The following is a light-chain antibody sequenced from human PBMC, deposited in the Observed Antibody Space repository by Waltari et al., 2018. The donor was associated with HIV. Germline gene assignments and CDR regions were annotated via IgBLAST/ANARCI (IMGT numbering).Light chain of an antibody. CDR2: GAS. CDR1: QAIGND. CDR3: LQDYNYPWT. Sequence: AIQMTQSPPSLSASVGDRVTITCRASQAIGNDLDWYQQKPGKAPKLLIYGASTLQSGVPSRFSGSGSGTDFTLTISRLQPEDFVTYFCLQDYNYPWTFGQGTKVEIK. J-gene: IGKJ1*01. V-gene: IGKV1-6*01.